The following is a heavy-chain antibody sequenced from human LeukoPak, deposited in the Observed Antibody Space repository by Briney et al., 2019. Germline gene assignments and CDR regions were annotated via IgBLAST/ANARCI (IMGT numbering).Heavy chain of an antibody. CDR3: ARSQGIGYFAY. Sequence: SETLSLTCTVSGGSISSYYWSWIRQPPGKGLEWIGYIYYSGSTNYNPSLKSRVTISVDTSKNQFSLKLSSVTAADTAVYLCARSQGIGYFAYWGQGNLVTVSS. CDR2: IYYSGST. V-gene: IGHV4-59*01. D-gene: IGHD3-3*02. CDR1: GGSISSYY. J-gene: IGHJ4*02.